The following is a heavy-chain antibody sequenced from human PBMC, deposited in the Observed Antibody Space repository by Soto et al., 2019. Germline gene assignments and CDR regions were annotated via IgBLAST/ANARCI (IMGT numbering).Heavy chain of an antibody. CDR1: GGSFSGYY. V-gene: IGHV4-34*01. D-gene: IGHD3-10*01. J-gene: IGHJ6*02. CDR2: INHSGST. CDR3: ARGRRGSGSYYNGHYGMDV. Sequence: SETLSLTCAVYGGSFSGYYWSWIRQPPGKGLEWIGEINHSGSTNYNPSLKSRVTISVDTSKNQFSLKLSSVTAADTAVYYCARGRRGSGSYYNGHYGMDVWGQGTTVTVSS.